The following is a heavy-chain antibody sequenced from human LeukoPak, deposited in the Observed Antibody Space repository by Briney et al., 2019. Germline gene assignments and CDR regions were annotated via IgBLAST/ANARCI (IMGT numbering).Heavy chain of an antibody. Sequence: SETLSLTCTVSGGSISSYYWSWIRQPPGKGREWIGYIYYSGSTNYNPSLKSRVTISVDTSKNQFSLKLSSVTAADTAVYYCARDLTEGYFDYWGQGTLVTVSS. D-gene: IGHD3-9*01. CDR3: ARDLTEGYFDY. J-gene: IGHJ4*02. V-gene: IGHV4-59*01. CDR1: GGSISSYY. CDR2: IYYSGST.